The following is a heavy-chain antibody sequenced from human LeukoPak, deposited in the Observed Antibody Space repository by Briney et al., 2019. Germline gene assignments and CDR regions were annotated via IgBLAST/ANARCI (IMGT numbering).Heavy chain of an antibody. J-gene: IGHJ6*03. CDR2: IYHSGST. CDR1: GYSISSGYY. Sequence: PSETLSLTCAVSGYSISSGYYWGWIRQPPGKGLEWIGSIYHSGSTYYNPSLKSRVTISVDTSKNQFSLKLSSVTAADTAVYYCARGGSGYAYYYYYMDVWGKGTTVTVSS. V-gene: IGHV4-38-2*01. CDR3: ARGGSGYAYYYYYMDV. D-gene: IGHD5-12*01.